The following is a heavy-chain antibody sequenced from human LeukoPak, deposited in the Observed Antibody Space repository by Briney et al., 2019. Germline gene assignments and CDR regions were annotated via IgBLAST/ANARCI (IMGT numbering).Heavy chain of an antibody. CDR3: ARDRVAGGLGAFDY. CDR1: GGTFSSYA. D-gene: IGHD6-19*01. CDR2: IIPIFGTA. Sequence: SVKVSCKASGGTFSSYAISWVRQAPGQGLEWMGGIIPIFGTANYAQKFQGRVTITADKSTSTAYMELRSLRSDDTAVYYCARDRVAGGLGAFDYWGQGTLVTVSS. V-gene: IGHV1-69*06. J-gene: IGHJ4*02.